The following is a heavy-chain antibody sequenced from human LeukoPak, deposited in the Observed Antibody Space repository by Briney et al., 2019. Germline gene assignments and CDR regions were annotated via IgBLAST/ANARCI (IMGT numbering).Heavy chain of an antibody. D-gene: IGHD1-26*01. J-gene: IGHJ4*02. V-gene: IGHV1-18*01. CDR3: ARDLVGTTATSPADY. Sequence: ASVKVSCKASGYSFTNYGINWMRQAPGQGLEWMGWISAYNGNTNYAQKLQGRVTMTTDTSTSTAYMELRSLRSDDTAVYYCARDLVGTTATSPADYWGQGTLVTVSS. CDR1: GYSFTNYG. CDR2: ISAYNGNT.